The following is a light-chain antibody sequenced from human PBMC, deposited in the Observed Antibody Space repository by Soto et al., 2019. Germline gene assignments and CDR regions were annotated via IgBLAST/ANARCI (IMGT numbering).Light chain of an antibody. V-gene: IGKV1-5*03. J-gene: IGKJ2*01. Sequence: DIQMTQFPPTLSVSIGDRVTITCRASQTISSSLAWYQQKPGKAPKLLIYKASTLETGVPSRFSGSGSGTEFTLTISSLQPDDFATYYCQQYDSYSPYTFGQGTRLELK. CDR2: KAS. CDR3: QQYDSYSPYT. CDR1: QTISSS.